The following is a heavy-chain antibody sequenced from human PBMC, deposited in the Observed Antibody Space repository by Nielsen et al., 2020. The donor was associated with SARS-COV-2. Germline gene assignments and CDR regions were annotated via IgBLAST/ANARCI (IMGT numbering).Heavy chain of an antibody. V-gene: IGHV3-30*04. Sequence: WLRQPPGKGLEWVAGISYDGSNTYHADSVKGRFTVSRDNSKNTLYLQMNSLRAEDTAVYYCAKDRATMVRGVILNWFDPWGQGTLVTVSS. CDR3: AKDRATMVRGVILNWFDP. CDR2: ISYDGSNT. D-gene: IGHD3-10*01. J-gene: IGHJ5*02.